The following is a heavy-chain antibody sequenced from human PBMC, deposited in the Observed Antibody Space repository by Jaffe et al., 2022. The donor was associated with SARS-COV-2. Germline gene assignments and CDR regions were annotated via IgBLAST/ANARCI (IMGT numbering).Heavy chain of an antibody. D-gene: IGHD3-10*01. V-gene: IGHV4-39*01. CDR1: GGSISSSGDY. CDR3: ARHYYYGVGGLRTFDY. J-gene: IGHJ4*02. CDR2: ISYSGGT. Sequence: QLQLQESGPGLVKPSETLSLTCTVAGGSISSSGDYWGWIRQPPGKGLEWIGTISYSGGTYYNPSLKSRVTISIDTSKNQFSLKLSSVTAADTAVYYCARHYYYGVGGLRTFDYWGQGTLVTVSS.